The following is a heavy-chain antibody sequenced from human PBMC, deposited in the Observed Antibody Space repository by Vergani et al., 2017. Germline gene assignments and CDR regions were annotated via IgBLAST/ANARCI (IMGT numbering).Heavy chain of an antibody. Sequence: EVQLLESGGDLVQPGGSLRLSCEASGFSFPGYAMSWVRQAPGKGLEWVSIVSGSSATPYYADSVKGRFIISRDNSKNTLHLQMNSLRADDTAVYYCTKVSRSEVAGTFGAIDIWGQGTLVTVSS. V-gene: IGHV3-23*01. CDR1: GFSFPGYA. CDR2: VSGSSATP. J-gene: IGHJ3*02. D-gene: IGHD6-19*01. CDR3: TKVSRSEVAGTFGAIDI.